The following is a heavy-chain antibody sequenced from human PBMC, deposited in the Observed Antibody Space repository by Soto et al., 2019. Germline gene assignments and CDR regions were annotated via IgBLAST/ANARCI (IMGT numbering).Heavy chain of an antibody. Sequence: PSETLSLTCAVSGGSISSSNWWSWVRQPPGKGLEWIGEIYHSGSTNYNPSLKSRVTISVGKSKNQFSLKLSSVTAADTAVYYCARVSGWQWLVPGVGWFDPWGQGTLVTVSS. J-gene: IGHJ5*02. D-gene: IGHD6-19*01. V-gene: IGHV4-4*02. CDR1: GGSISSSNW. CDR3: ARVSGWQWLVPGVGWFDP. CDR2: IYHSGST.